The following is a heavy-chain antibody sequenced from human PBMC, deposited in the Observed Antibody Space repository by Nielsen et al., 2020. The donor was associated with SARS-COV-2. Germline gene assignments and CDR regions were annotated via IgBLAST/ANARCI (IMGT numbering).Heavy chain of an antibody. V-gene: IGHV1-46*04. J-gene: IGHJ6*02. CDR2: MDPSSGST. CDR1: GYSFTNHG. CDR3: ARAPSDYYGMDV. Sequence: ASVKVSCKASGYSFTNHGFSWVRQAPGQGLEWMGIMDPSSGSTRYAQKLQGRVTMTRDTSTSTVYIEVSSLRSEDTAVYYCARAPSDYYGMDVWGQGTTVTVSS. D-gene: IGHD3-3*01.